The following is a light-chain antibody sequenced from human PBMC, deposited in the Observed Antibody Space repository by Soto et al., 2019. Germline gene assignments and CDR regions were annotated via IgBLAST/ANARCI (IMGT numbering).Light chain of an antibody. V-gene: IGLV2-14*01. J-gene: IGLJ1*01. CDR2: DVS. CDR1: SSDVGCNND. CDR3: SSYTRSSALEDV. Sequence: QSALTQPASVSGSPGQWITISCTGTSSDVGCNNDVSCYQQHPGKAPKLMIYDVSNRPEGVSNRFSGSKSCNTASLTISGLQGEDEADYYCSSYTRSSALEDVFGTGTKLTVL.